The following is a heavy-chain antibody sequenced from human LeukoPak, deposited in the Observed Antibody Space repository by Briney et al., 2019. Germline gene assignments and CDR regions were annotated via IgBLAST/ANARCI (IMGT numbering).Heavy chain of an antibody. CDR1: GGXISSGGYS. J-gene: IGHJ4*02. CDR2: IYHSGSN. CDR3: ARGVVPAALGYYFDY. V-gene: IGHV4-30-2*01. Sequence: SETLSLTCAVSGGXISSGGYSWSWIRQPPGKGLEWIGYIYHSGSNYYNPSLKSRVTISVDRSKNQFSLKLSSVTAADTAVYYCARGVVPAALGYYFDYWGQGTLVTVSS. D-gene: IGHD2-2*01.